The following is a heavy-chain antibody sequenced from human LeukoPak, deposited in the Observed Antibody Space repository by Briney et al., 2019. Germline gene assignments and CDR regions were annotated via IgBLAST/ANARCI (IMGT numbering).Heavy chain of an antibody. Sequence: SVKVSCKASGGTFSSYAISWVRQAPGQGLEWKGRIIPILGIANYAQKFQGRVTITADKSTSTAYMELSSLRSEDTAVYYCARDYRGYSGYATPNYYYGMDVWGQGTTVTVSS. J-gene: IGHJ6*02. CDR3: ARDYRGYSGYATPNYYYGMDV. V-gene: IGHV1-69*04. CDR1: GGTFSSYA. D-gene: IGHD5-12*01. CDR2: IIPILGIA.